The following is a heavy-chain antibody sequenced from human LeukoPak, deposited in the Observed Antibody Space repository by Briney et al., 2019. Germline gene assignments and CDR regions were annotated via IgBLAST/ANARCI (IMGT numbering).Heavy chain of an antibody. CDR2: INHSGST. V-gene: IGHV4-34*01. CDR3: ARVHPVEITMIVVRSGYFDY. D-gene: IGHD3-22*01. J-gene: IGHJ4*02. CDR1: GGSFSGYY. Sequence: SETLSLTCAVYGGSFSGYYWSWIRQPPGKGLEWIGEINHSGSTNYNPSLKSRVTISVDTSKNQFSLKLSSVTAAGTAVYYCARVHPVEITMIVVRSGYFDYWGQGTLVTVSS.